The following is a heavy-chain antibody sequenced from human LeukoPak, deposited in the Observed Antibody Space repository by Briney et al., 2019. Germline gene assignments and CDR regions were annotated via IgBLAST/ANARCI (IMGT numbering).Heavy chain of an antibody. D-gene: IGHD6-19*01. J-gene: IGHJ4*02. V-gene: IGHV4-4*02. CDR3: ACHSGWSGPSD. CDR2: IFHSGRT. CDR1: GGSISSSW. Sequence: SGTLSLTCAVSGGSISSSWWSWVRQPPGKGLEWIGEIFHSGRTNYNPSLKSRVTISVDKSKHHFSLELSSVTAADTAVYYCACHSGWSGPSDWGPGTLVIVSS.